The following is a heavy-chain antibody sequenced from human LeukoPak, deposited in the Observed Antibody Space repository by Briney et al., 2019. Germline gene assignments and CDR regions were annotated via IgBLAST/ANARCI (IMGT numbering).Heavy chain of an antibody. Sequence: PGGSLRLSCAASGFTFSGYNMNWVRQAPGKGLEWIAYISSTSVIYYADSLKGRFTISRDNAKNSLYLQMNSLRVDDTAVYYCAREGDGGNSGFAYWGQGTLVTVSS. J-gene: IGHJ4*02. CDR3: AREGDGGNSGFAY. D-gene: IGHD4-23*01. CDR1: GFTFSGYN. V-gene: IGHV3-48*01. CDR2: ISSTSVI.